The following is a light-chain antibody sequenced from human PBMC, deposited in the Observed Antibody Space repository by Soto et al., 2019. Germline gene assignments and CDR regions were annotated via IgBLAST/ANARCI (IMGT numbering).Light chain of an antibody. CDR2: DAS. CDR1: QGISSA. Sequence: AIQLTQSPSSLSASVGDRVTITCRASQGISSALAWYQQKPGKAPKLLIYDASSLESGVPSRFSGSGSGTDFTLTISSLQPEYFATYYCQQFNNFFTFGQGRRLEI. V-gene: IGKV1D-13*01. J-gene: IGKJ5*01. CDR3: QQFNNFFT.